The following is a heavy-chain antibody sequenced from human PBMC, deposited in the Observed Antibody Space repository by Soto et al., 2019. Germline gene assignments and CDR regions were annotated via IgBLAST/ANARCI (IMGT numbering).Heavy chain of an antibody. CDR2: ISAYNGNT. D-gene: IGHD1-1*01. V-gene: IGHV1-18*01. CDR3: XXXXXXXWNDGGWFDP. CDR1: GYTFTSYG. Sequence: QVQLVQSGAEVKKPGASVKVSCKASGYTFTSYGISWVRQASGQGLEWMGWISAYNGNTKYAQKLQGRVTMTTDTSTSTAYMELRSLRSXDTXXXXXXXXXXXXWNDGGWFDPWGQGTLVTVSS. J-gene: IGHJ5*02.